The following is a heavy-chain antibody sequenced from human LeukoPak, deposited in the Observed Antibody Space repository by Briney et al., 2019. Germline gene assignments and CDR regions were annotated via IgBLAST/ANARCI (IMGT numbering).Heavy chain of an antibody. CDR1: GYTFTSYG. V-gene: IGHV1-18*01. CDR2: ISAYNGNT. Sequence: ASVKVFCKASGYTFTSYGISWVRQAPAQGLEWMGWISAYNGNTNYAQKLQGRVTMTTDTSTSTAYMELTSLRSDDTAVYYCARDRCSSTSCYYNWFDPWGQGTLVTVSS. CDR3: ARDRCSSTSCYYNWFDP. D-gene: IGHD2-2*01. J-gene: IGHJ5*02.